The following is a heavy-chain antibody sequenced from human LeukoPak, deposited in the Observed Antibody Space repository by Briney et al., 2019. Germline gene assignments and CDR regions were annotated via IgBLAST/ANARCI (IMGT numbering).Heavy chain of an antibody. CDR3: ANRISGSSS. J-gene: IGHJ5*02. CDR1: GFTFSSYG. CDR2: ISGSGGST. D-gene: IGHD1-26*01. V-gene: IGHV3-23*01. Sequence: GGSLRLSCAASGFTFSSYGMSWVRQAPGKGLEWVSAISGSGGSTYYADSVKGRFTISRDNSKNTVFLQMNSLRVEDTGVYYCANRISGSSSWGQGTLVTVSS.